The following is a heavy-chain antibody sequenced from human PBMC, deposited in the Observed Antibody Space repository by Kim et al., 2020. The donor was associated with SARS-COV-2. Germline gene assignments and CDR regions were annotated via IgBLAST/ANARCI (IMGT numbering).Heavy chain of an antibody. Sequence: GGSLRLSCAASGFTFSSYWMHWVRQAPGKGLVWVSRINSDGSSTSYADSVKGRFTISRDNAKNTLYLQMNSLRAEDTAVYYCARDDRRIAAAGIAGEKKRFDNWGQGTLVTVSS. V-gene: IGHV3-74*01. D-gene: IGHD6-13*01. J-gene: IGHJ4*02. CDR2: INSDGSST. CDR3: ARDDRRIAAAGIAGEKKRFDN. CDR1: GFTFSSYW.